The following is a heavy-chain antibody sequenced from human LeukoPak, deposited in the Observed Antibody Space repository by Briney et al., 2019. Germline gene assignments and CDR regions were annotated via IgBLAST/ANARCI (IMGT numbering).Heavy chain of an antibody. V-gene: IGHV4-59*12. J-gene: IGHJ4*02. CDR3: ARVGSGWTFDY. Sequence: SESLSLTCTVSGGSISSYYWSWIRQPPGKGPEWIGDIYYRTTNYNPSLKSRVTMSVDTAKNKFVLKFNSVSSPDTPAYYCARVGSGWTFDYWGQGTLVIVTS. D-gene: IGHD6-19*01. CDR2: IYYRTT. CDR1: GGSISSYY.